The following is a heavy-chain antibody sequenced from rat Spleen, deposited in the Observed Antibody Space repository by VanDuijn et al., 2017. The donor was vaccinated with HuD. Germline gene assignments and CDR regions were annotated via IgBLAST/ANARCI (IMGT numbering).Heavy chain of an antibody. CDR2: ISIGGGTT. CDR3: VRLLGAPDWYFDF. V-gene: IGHV5-27*01. J-gene: IGHJ1*01. CDR1: GFTFSNYY. Sequence: EVQLVESGGGLVQPGRSLKLSCAASGFTFSNYYMAWVRQAPTKGLEWVAYISIGGGTTFYRDSVKGRFTISRDNAKSTLYLQMDSLRSEDTATYYCVRLLGAPDWYFDFWGPGAMVTVSS. D-gene: IGHD5-1*01.